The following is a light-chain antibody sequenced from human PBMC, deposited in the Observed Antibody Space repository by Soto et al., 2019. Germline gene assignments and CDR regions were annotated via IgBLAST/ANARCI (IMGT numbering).Light chain of an antibody. Sequence: DIQMTQSPSSLSASVGDRVTITCRASQGIGNDLGWHQQKPGKAPKRLIYAASTLQSGVSSRFSGSGSGTEFTLTIRSLQPEDCATYFCLQYNSYPQTFGQGTNVEIK. CDR1: QGIGND. CDR2: AAS. CDR3: LQYNSYPQT. V-gene: IGKV1-17*01. J-gene: IGKJ1*01.